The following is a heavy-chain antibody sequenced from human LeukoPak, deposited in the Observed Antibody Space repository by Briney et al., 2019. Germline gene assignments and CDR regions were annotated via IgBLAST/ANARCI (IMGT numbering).Heavy chain of an antibody. CDR1: GYTLTGYY. J-gene: IGHJ4*02. CDR3: ARAWGYAHYYFDY. D-gene: IGHD5-12*01. Sequence: GASVKVSCKASGYTLTGYYMHWVRQAPGQGLEWMGWINPNSGGTNYAQKFQGRVTMTRDTSISTAYMELSRLRSDDTAVYYCARAWGYAHYYFDYWGQGTLVTVSS. CDR2: INPNSGGT. V-gene: IGHV1-2*02.